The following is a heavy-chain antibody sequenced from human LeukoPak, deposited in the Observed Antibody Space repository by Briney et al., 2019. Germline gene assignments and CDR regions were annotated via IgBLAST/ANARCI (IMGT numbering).Heavy chain of an antibody. Sequence: GRSLRLSCVASGFTFSSYDMYWVRLAPGEGLECVAVIWYDGSDKSYADSVKGRFTISRDNSKNTLYLQMNSLRAEDTAVYYCARARLRGVGATLDFWGQGTLVTVSS. D-gene: IGHD1-26*01. CDR2: IWYDGSDK. J-gene: IGHJ4*02. CDR1: GFTFSSYD. CDR3: ARARLRGVGATLDF. V-gene: IGHV3-33*01.